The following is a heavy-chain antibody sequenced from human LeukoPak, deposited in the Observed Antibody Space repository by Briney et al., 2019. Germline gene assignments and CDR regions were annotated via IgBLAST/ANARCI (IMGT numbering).Heavy chain of an antibody. CDR2: IRSKADNYAT. J-gene: IGHJ4*02. Sequence: PGGSLRLSCAASGFTFSGSPILWVRQASGKGLEWVGRIRSKADNYATAYAASVQGRSTISRDDSKNTAYLQLNSLKTEDTAVYYCTQSNYWGQGALVTVSS. V-gene: IGHV3-73*01. CDR1: GFTFSGSP. CDR3: TQSNY.